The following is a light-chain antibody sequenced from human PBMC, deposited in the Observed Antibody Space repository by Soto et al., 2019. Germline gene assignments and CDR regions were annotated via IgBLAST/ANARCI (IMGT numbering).Light chain of an antibody. CDR1: SSDVGGYNF. J-gene: IGLJ1*01. V-gene: IGLV2-14*03. CDR2: DLT. Sequence: QSALTQPASVSGSPGQSITISCTGTSSDVGGYNFVSWYQHHPAKAPKLMIYDLTYRPSGVSNRFSGSKSGNTAYLTISGLQAEDEADYYCISYTITNTYVFGTGTKLTVL. CDR3: ISYTITNTYV.